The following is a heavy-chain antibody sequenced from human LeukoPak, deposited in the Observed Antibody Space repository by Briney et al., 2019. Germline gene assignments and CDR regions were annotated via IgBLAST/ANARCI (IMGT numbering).Heavy chain of an antibody. V-gene: IGHV1-2*02. D-gene: IGHD2-8*02. CDR1: GYTFTGYY. Sequence: ASLKVSCKASGYTFTGYYVHWVRQAPGQGLEWMGFIIPDSGGTTYQHKFQGRVTMTRDTSISTFYMELSSLRPDDTAVYYCSTEDKYCTGANCGVFWGQGTLITVSS. CDR3: STEDKYCTGANCGVF. J-gene: IGHJ4*02. CDR2: IIPDSGGT.